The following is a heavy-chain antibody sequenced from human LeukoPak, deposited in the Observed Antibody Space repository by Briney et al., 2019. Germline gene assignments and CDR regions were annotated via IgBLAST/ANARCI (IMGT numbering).Heavy chain of an antibody. J-gene: IGHJ4*02. D-gene: IGHD2-8*01. CDR3: ARRCPRYCTNGVCYDDY. CDR1: GYTFTSYG. CDR2: ISAYNGNT. V-gene: IGHV1-18*01. Sequence: GASVKVSCKASGYTFTSYGISWVRQAPGQGLEWTGWISAYNGNTNYAQKLQGRVTMTTDTSTSTAYMELRSLRSDDTAVYYCARRCPRYCTNGVCYDDYWGQGTLVTVSS.